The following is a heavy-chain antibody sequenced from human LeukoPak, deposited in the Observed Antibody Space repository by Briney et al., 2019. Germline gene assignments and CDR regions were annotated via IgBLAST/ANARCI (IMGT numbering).Heavy chain of an antibody. D-gene: IGHD2-2*01. J-gene: IGHJ5*02. V-gene: IGHV1-2*02. CDR2: INPNSGGT. Sequence: ASVKVSCKASGYTFTGYYMHWVRQAPGQGLEWMGWINPNSGGTNYAQKFQGRVTMTRDTSISTAYMELGRLRSDDTAVYYCARGYQLLCGRCNWFDPWGQGTLVTVSS. CDR1: GYTFTGYY. CDR3: ARGYQLLCGRCNWFDP.